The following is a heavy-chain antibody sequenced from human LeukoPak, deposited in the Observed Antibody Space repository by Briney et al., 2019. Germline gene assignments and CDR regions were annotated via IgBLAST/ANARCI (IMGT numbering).Heavy chain of an antibody. J-gene: IGHJ4*02. CDR2: ISSSGSTI. CDR1: GFTFSSYE. Sequence: GGSLRLSCAASGFTFSSYEMNWVRQAPGKGLEWVSYISSSGSTIFYADSVKGRFTISRDNATKSLYLQVTSLRAEDTAVYYCARLYSSSSGLRASDYWGQGTLVTVSS. CDR3: ARLYSSSSGLRASDY. D-gene: IGHD6-6*01. V-gene: IGHV3-48*03.